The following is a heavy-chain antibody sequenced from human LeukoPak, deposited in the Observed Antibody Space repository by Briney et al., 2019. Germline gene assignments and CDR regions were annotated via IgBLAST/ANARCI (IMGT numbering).Heavy chain of an antibody. CDR3: ARGIAAATIDY. D-gene: IGHD6-13*01. CDR1: GFTFSSYS. V-gene: IGHV3-21*01. CDR2: ISSSSSYI. J-gene: IGHJ4*02. Sequence: GGSLRLSCAASGFTFSSYSMNWVRQAPGKGREWVSSISSSSSYIYYVDSVKGRFTISRDNAKTSLYLQMNSLRAEDTAVYYCARGIAAATIDYWGQGTLVTVSS.